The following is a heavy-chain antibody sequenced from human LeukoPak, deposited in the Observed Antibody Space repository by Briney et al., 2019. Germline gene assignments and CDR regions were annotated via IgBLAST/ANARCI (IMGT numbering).Heavy chain of an antibody. V-gene: IGHV4-59*08. Sequence: SETLSLTRTVSVGSLSSYFWSWIRPPRGKGLAWIGYIYYSGSTNYIPSIKSRVTISVDTSNNQFSLKLSSVTAADTAVYYCAGHLDCSGGSCYPGSDYFDYWGQATMVTVPS. CDR3: AGHLDCSGGSCYPGSDYFDY. J-gene: IGHJ4*02. CDR2: IYYSGST. D-gene: IGHD2-15*01. CDR1: VGSLSSYF.